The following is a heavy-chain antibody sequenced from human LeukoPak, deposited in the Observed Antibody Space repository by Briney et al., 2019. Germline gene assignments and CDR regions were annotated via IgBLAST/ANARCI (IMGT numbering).Heavy chain of an antibody. CDR2: ISAYNGNT. CDR1: GYTFTSYG. CDR3: ARSYSSSWQPNRKYNWFDP. D-gene: IGHD6-13*01. Sequence: ASVKVSCKASGYTFTSYGISWVRQAPGQGLEWMGWISAYNGNTNYAQKLQGRVTMTTDTSTSTAYMELRSLRSDDTAVYYCARSYSSSWQPNRKYNWFDPWGQGTLVTVSS. J-gene: IGHJ5*02. V-gene: IGHV1-18*01.